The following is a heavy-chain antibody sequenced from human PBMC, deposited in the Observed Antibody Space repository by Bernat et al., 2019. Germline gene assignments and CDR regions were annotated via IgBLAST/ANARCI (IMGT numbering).Heavy chain of an antibody. CDR2: IYSGGST. CDR1: GFTVSDNY. D-gene: IGHD3-3*01. Sequence: EVQLVESGGGLVQPGGSLRLSCAASGFTVSDNYMSWVRQAPGKGLEWVSVIYSGGSTYYAEAVKGRFTISRDNTKKTMCLQMNSLRAEDTAVYYCAGSPRVLEWCSDYWGQGTLVTVSS. CDR3: AGSPRVLEWCSDY. J-gene: IGHJ4*02. V-gene: IGHV3-66*01.